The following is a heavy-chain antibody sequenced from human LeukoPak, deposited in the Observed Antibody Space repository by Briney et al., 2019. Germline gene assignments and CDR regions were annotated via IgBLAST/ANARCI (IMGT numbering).Heavy chain of an antibody. CDR3: ARGSRSYYDSSGYYRYWYFDL. CDR2: ISSSSSYI. V-gene: IGHV3-21*01. Sequence: GGSLRLSCAASGFTFSSYSMTWVRQAPGKGLEWVSSISSSSSYIYYADSVKGRFTISRDNAKNSLYLQMNSLRAEDTAVYYCARGSRSYYDSSGYYRYWYFDLWGRGTLVTVSS. J-gene: IGHJ2*01. CDR1: GFTFSSYS. D-gene: IGHD3-22*01.